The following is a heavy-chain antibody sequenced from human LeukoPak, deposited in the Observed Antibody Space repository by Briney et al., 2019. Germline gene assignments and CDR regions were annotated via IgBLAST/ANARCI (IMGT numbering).Heavy chain of an antibody. V-gene: IGHV3-74*01. J-gene: IGHJ4*02. Sequence: GGSLRLSCAASGFTFSTYWMHWVRQAPGKGLVWVSRINSDGSSISFADSVKGRFAISRDKSKNTLYLQMNSLRPEDTAVYYCATEYDNLDDYFDYWGQGTLVIVSS. CDR3: ATEYDNLDDYFDY. CDR2: INSDGSSI. D-gene: IGHD1-1*01. CDR1: GFTFSTYW.